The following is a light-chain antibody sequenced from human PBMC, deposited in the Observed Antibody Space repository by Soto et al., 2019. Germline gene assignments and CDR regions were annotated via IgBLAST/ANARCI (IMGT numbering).Light chain of an antibody. Sequence: DIQMTQSPSTLSASVGDRVTITCRASQSISSWLAWYQQKPGKAPKLLIYKASSLESGVPSRFSGSGSRTEFTLTISSLQPDDFATYYCQQHNSYLYTFGQGTKLDIK. V-gene: IGKV1-5*03. CDR1: QSISSW. CDR2: KAS. CDR3: QQHNSYLYT. J-gene: IGKJ2*01.